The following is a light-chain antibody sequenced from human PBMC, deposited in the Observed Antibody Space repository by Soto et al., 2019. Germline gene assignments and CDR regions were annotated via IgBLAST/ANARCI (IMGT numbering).Light chain of an antibody. J-gene: IGKJ1*01. Sequence: DIQMTQSPSTLSASVGDRVTITCRASQSISSWLAWYQQKPGKAPNLLIFKASTLRSGVPSRFSGSGSGTEFTLTISSLQPDDFATYYCQHYEHYNTYSLTFGQGTKLEIK. CDR3: QHYEHYNTYSLT. CDR2: KAS. CDR1: QSISSW. V-gene: IGKV1-5*03.